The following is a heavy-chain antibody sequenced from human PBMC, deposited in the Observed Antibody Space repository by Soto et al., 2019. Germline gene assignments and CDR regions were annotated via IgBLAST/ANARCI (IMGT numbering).Heavy chain of an antibody. V-gene: IGHV3-30-3*01. J-gene: IGHJ4*02. Sequence: QVQLVESGGGVVQPGRSLRLSCAASGFTFSSYAMHWVRQAPGKGLEWVAVISYDGSNKYYADSVKGRFTISRDNSKNTLYLQMNSLRAEDTAVYYCARDSRPTVTTLNFDYWGQGTLVTVSS. CDR1: GFTFSSYA. CDR2: ISYDGSNK. CDR3: ARDSRPTVTTLNFDY. D-gene: IGHD4-4*01.